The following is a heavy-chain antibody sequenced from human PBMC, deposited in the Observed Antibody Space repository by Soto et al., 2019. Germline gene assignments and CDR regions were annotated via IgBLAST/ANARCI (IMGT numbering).Heavy chain of an antibody. Sequence: ASVKVSCKASGYTFTSYGINWVRQAPGQGLEWMGWISAYNGNTDYAQKLQGRVTMTTDTSTSTVYMELRSLRSDDTAVYYCARSLAVRYYDSNGEIDYWGQGTLVTVSS. CDR1: GYTFTSYG. D-gene: IGHD3-22*01. V-gene: IGHV1-18*01. CDR3: ARSLAVRYYDSNGEIDY. CDR2: ISAYNGNT. J-gene: IGHJ4*02.